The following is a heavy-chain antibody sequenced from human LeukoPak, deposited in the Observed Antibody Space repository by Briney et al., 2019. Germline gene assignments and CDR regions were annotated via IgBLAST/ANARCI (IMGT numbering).Heavy chain of an antibody. D-gene: IGHD1-7*01. Sequence: ASVKVSCKASGNIFTGYYLHWVRQAPGQGPEWMGWINPNSGGTNYAQKFQGWVILTSDTSISTAYMELSRLRSDDTAVYYCATSGTSESAFDIWGQGTLVTVSS. J-gene: IGHJ3*02. V-gene: IGHV1-2*04. CDR3: ATSGTSESAFDI. CDR1: GNIFTGYY. CDR2: INPNSGGT.